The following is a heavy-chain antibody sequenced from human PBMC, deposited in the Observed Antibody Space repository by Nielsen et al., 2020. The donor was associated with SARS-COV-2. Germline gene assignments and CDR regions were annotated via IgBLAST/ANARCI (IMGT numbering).Heavy chain of an antibody. CDR2: ISSNGGST. CDR3: VKRVAAAAKGGPYNWFDP. Sequence: WIRQPPGKGLEYVSAISSNGGSTYYADSVKGRFTISRDNSKNTLYLQMSSLRAEDTAVYYCVKRVAAAAKGGPYNWFDPWGQGTPVTVSS. V-gene: IGHV3-64D*09. J-gene: IGHJ5*02. D-gene: IGHD6-13*01.